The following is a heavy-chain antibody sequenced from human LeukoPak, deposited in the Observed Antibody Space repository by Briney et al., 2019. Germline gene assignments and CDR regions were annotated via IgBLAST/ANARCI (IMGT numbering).Heavy chain of an antibody. Sequence: ASVKVSCKASGGTFSSYAISWVRQAPGQGLEWMGRIIPIFGTANYAQKFQGRVTITADKSTSTAYMELSSLRPEDTAVYYCARDSCSGGSCYYNWFDPWGQGTLVTVSS. CDR3: ARDSCSGGSCYYNWFDP. V-gene: IGHV1-69*06. CDR2: IIPIFGTA. D-gene: IGHD2-15*01. J-gene: IGHJ5*02. CDR1: GGTFSSYA.